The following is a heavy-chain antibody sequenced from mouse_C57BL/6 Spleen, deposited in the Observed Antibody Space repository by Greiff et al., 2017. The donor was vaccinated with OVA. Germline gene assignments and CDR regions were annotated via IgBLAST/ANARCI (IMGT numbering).Heavy chain of an antibody. J-gene: IGHJ4*01. D-gene: IGHD1-1*01. CDR3: ARGGYYYGTLYAMDY. V-gene: IGHV5-16*01. Sequence: EVMLVESEGGLVQPGSSMKLSCTASGFTFSDYYMAWVRQVPEKGLEWVANINYDGSSTYYLDSLKSRFIISRDNAKNILYLQMSSLKSEDTATYYCARGGYYYGTLYAMDYWGQGTSVTVSS. CDR1: GFTFSDYY. CDR2: INYDGSST.